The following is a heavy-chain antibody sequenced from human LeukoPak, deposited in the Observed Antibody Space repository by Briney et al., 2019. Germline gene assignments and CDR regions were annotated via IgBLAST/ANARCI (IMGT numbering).Heavy chain of an antibody. CDR2: IKQDGSEK. CDR3: ASIGYSSSWYGDPDY. V-gene: IGHV3-7*01. D-gene: IGHD6-13*01. CDR1: GFTFSSYW. Sequence: GGSLRLSCAASGFTFSSYWMSWVRQAPGKGLEWVANIKQDGSEKDYVDSVKGRFTISRDNAKNSLYLQMNSLRAEDTAVYYCASIGYSSSWYGDPDYWGQGTLVTVSS. J-gene: IGHJ4*02.